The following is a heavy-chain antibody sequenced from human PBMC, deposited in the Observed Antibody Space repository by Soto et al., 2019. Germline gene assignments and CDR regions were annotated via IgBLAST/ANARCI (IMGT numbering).Heavy chain of an antibody. CDR1: GFSITTYT. CDR3: ARETSGFDFYFDS. CDR2: TSSGSNHI. D-gene: IGHD5-12*01. J-gene: IGHJ4*02. V-gene: IGHV3-21*01. Sequence: GGSLRLSCEASGFSITTYTFDWVRQAPGKGLEWVSSTSSGSNHISYADSMKGRFTISRDNAKNSVFLHMNSLRAEDTAVYYCARETSGFDFYFDSWGRGTLVTVSS.